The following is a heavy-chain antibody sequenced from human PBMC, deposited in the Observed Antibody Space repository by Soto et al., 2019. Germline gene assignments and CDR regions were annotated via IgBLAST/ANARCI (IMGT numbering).Heavy chain of an antibody. CDR1: GFTFSNYA. J-gene: IGHJ4*02. CDR3: AKGSTWYVNYFDY. D-gene: IGHD6-13*01. CDR2: VSASAGST. V-gene: IGHV3-23*01. Sequence: PGGSLRLSCAASGFTFSNYAMSWVRQAPGKGLEWVSGVSASAGSTYYADSVKGRFTISRDNSKNTLYLQMNSLRAEDTAIYYCAKGSTWYVNYFDYWGQGTLVTVSS.